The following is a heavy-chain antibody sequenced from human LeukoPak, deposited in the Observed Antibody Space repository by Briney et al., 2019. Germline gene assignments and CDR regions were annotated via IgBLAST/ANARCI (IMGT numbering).Heavy chain of an antibody. J-gene: IGHJ4*02. CDR3: ARDPGIAAVRD. CDR1: GFTFSSYW. V-gene: IGHV3-7*01. D-gene: IGHD6-13*01. CDR2: IKQDGSEK. Sequence: GGSLRLSCAASGFTFSSYWMSWVRQAPRKGLEWVANIKQDGSEKYYVDSVKGRFTISRDIAKNSLYLRMNSLRAEDTAVYYCARDPGIAAVRDWGQGTLVTVSS.